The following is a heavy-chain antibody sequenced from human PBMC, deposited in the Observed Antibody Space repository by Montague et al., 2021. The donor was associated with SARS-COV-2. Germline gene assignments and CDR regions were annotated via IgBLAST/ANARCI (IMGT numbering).Heavy chain of an antibody. CDR3: ARDTGKSGAFDI. CDR1: GGSISSGGYY. D-gene: IGHD3-10*01. Sequence: TLSLTCTVSGGSISSGGYYWSWIRQHPGKGLEWIGYIYYSGSTYYDPSLKSRVTISLDTSKNQFSLKMSSVTAADTAVYYCARDTGKSGAFDIWGQGTMVTVSS. CDR2: IYYSGST. J-gene: IGHJ3*02. V-gene: IGHV4-31*03.